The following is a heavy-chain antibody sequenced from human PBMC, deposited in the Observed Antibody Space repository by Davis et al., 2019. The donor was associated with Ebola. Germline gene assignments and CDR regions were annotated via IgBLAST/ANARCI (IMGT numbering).Heavy chain of an antibody. Sequence: GESLKISCAASGFTFSSYWMHWVRQAPGKGLVWVSRINSDGSSTSYADSVKGRFTISRDNSKNTLYLQMSSLRAEDTAVYYCAKDSPIMTTIRGYFDYWGQGTLVTVSS. J-gene: IGHJ4*02. CDR3: AKDSPIMTTIRGYFDY. CDR2: INSDGSST. CDR1: GFTFSSYW. V-gene: IGHV3-74*01. D-gene: IGHD2-21*02.